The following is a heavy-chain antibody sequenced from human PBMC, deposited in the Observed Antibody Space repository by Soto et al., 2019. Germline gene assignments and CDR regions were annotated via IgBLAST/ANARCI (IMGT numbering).Heavy chain of an antibody. CDR2: ISGSGGST. J-gene: IGHJ4*02. CDR1: GLTFSSYA. Sequence: EVQLLESGGGLVQPGGSLRLPWEASGLTFSSYALSGFGKPPGKGLEWVSAISGSGGSTYYADSVKGRFTISRDNSKNTLYLQMNSLRAEDTAVYYCAKASGWFGEFDYWGQGTLVTVSS. V-gene: IGHV3-23*01. CDR3: AKASGWFGEFDY. D-gene: IGHD3-10*01.